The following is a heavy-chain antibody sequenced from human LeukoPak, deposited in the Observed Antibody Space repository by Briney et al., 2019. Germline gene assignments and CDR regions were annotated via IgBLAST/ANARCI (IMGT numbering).Heavy chain of an antibody. CDR3: ARGWRWFGELFVPFDY. J-gene: IGHJ4*02. D-gene: IGHD3-10*01. Sequence: ASVKVSCKASGYTFTSHGISWVRQAPGQGLEWMGWISANNGNTNYAQKFQGRVRMTTDTSTSTAYMEVRSLRSDDTAVYYCARGWRWFGELFVPFDYWGQGTLVTVSS. CDR2: ISANNGNT. CDR1: GYTFTSHG. V-gene: IGHV1-18*01.